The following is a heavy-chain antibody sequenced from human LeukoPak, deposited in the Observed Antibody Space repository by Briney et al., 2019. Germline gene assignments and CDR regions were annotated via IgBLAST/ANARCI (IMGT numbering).Heavy chain of an antibody. V-gene: IGHV3-30*03. CDR2: ISYDGSNK. Sequence: PGGSLRLSCAASGFTFSSYGMHWVRQAPGKGLEWVAVISYDGSNKYYADSVKGRFTISRDNSKNTLYLQMNSLRAEDTAVYYCARDHWLKSGCLGFWGQGTLVTVSS. J-gene: IGHJ4*02. CDR3: ARDHWLKSGCLGF. CDR1: GFTFSSYG. D-gene: IGHD6-19*01.